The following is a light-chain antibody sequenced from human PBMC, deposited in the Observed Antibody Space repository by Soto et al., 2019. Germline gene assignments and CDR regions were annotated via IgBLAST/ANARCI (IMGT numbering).Light chain of an antibody. CDR3: KHYNSYPQT. J-gene: IGKJ1*01. CDR2: AAS. V-gene: IGKV1-5*01. CDR1: QSISSW. Sequence: SPSPGSRAASAGESVTITCRASQSISSWLAWYQQKPGKAPKLLIFAASSLENGVPSRFSGSGSGTEFTLTISSLQPDDFATYYCKHYNSYPQTFGEGTKVDIK.